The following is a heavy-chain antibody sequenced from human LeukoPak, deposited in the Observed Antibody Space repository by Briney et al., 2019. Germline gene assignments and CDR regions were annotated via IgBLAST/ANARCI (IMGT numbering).Heavy chain of an antibody. CDR1: GFTFSSFW. CDR3: ASGLAYNYAYTMGY. J-gene: IGHJ4*02. CDR2: INSDGTST. D-gene: IGHD5-18*01. Sequence: GGSLRLSCAASGFTFSSFWMHWVRQAPGKGLVWVSRINSDGTSTGYADSVKGRFTISRDNAKNTLYLQMNSLRAEDTAVYYCASGLAYNYAYTMGYWGQETLVTVSS. V-gene: IGHV3-74*01.